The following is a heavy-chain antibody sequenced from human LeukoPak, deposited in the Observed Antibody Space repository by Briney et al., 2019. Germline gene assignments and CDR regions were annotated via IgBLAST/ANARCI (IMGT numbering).Heavy chain of an antibody. J-gene: IGHJ4*02. CDR3: ARGNPVEMATVYFDY. Sequence: SETLSLTCAVYGGSFSSYYWSWSRQPPGKGLEWIGYIYNSGSTNYNPSLKSRVTISVDTSKNQFSLKLSSVTAADTADYYCARGNPVEMATVYFDYWGQGTLVTVSS. CDR1: GGSFSSYY. V-gene: IGHV4-59*12. CDR2: IYNSGST. D-gene: IGHD5-24*01.